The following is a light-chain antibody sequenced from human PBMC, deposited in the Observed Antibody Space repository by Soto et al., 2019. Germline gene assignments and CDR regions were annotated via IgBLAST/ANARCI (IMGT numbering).Light chain of an antibody. CDR1: SSNIGSFYD. J-gene: IGLJ2*01. CDR3: QSYDNSLNHVV. CDR2: GDN. V-gene: IGLV1-40*01. Sequence: QSVLTQPPSVSGAPGQRVTIPCTGSSSNIGSFYDVHWYQQLPGTVPKLLIYGDNNRPSGVPDRFSGSKSGTAASLAITGLQAEDEADYCQSYDNSLNHVVFGGGTKLTVL.